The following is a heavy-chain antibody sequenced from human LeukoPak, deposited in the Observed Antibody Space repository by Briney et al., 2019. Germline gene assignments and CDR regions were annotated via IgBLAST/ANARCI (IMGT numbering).Heavy chain of an antibody. CDR2: IYYSGST. Sequence: SETLSLTCTVSGGSISSYYWSWIRQPPGKGLEWIGYIYYSGSTNYNPSLKSRVTISVDTSKNQFSLKLSSVTAADTAVYYCARHDSGSYRPHAFGIWGQGTMVTVSS. CDR3: ARHDSGSYRPHAFGI. D-gene: IGHD1-26*01. J-gene: IGHJ3*02. CDR1: GGSISSYY. V-gene: IGHV4-59*08.